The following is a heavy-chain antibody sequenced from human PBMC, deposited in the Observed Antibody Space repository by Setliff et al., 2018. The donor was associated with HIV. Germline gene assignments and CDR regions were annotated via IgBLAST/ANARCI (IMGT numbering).Heavy chain of an antibody. D-gene: IGHD3-22*01. V-gene: IGHV4-39*02. Sequence: SETLSLTCTVSGGSITTSTFYWGWIRQPPGKGLEWIGSIYYSGSTYYNPSLKSRVTISTDTSKNQFSLKLRSVTAADTAVYYCARDRLDYYDSSGYLDWYFDLWGRGTLVTVSS. CDR3: ARDRLDYYDSSGYLDWYFDL. CDR2: IYYSGST. J-gene: IGHJ2*01. CDR1: GGSITTSTFY.